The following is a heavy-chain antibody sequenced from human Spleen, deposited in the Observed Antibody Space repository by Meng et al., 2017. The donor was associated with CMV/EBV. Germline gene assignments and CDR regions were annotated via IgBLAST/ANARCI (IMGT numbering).Heavy chain of an antibody. Sequence: QVQRPESGPGLVKPSQTLSLTCTVSGGSVSSGGYYWTWIRQHSGKGLEWFGHIYYSGSTFYNPSLKRRVIISIDTSKNQFSLNLRSVTAADTAVYYCAREKGRVVVAAYFDYWGQGTLVTVSS. CDR1: GGSVSSGGYY. J-gene: IGHJ4*02. CDR3: AREKGRVVVAAYFDY. V-gene: IGHV4-31*03. D-gene: IGHD2-15*01. CDR2: IYYSGST.